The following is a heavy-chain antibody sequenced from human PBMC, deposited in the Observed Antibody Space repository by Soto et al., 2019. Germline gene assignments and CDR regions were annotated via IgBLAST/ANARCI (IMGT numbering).Heavy chain of an antibody. CDR1: GGSISSGDYY. CDR3: ARTSGDYGLSKYFQH. CDR2: IYYSGTT. D-gene: IGHD4-17*01. V-gene: IGHV4-31*03. Sequence: QVQLQESGPGLVEPSQTLSLICTVSGGSISSGDYYWSWICQLPGKGLEWIGYIYYSGTTFHNLSLKSRVSISVDTSKNLFSLKLSSMTAADTAVYYCARTSGDYGLSKYFQHWGQGTLVTVSS. J-gene: IGHJ1*01.